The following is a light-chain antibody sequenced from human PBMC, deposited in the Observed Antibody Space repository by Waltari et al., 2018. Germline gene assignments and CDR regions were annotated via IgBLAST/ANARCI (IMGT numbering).Light chain of an antibody. CDR2: GNS. CDR1: NIGVYC. Sequence: SFVLTQAPSVSVAPGQTARITCGGNNIGVYCARWYQQHPGQAPVLVVYGNSDRPSGFPERFSCSSSANTATLTISRVEAGNEADYYCQVWAGSDYDVAFGGGTKL. J-gene: IGLJ2*01. V-gene: IGLV3-21*02. CDR3: QVWAGSDYDVA.